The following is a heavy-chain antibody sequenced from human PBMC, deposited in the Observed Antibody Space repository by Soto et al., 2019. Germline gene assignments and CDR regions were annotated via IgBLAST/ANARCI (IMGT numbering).Heavy chain of an antibody. CDR1: GGSINSYY. CDR3: AGFSSGTYLFDL. D-gene: IGHD3-3*01. CDR2: SYGPGTT. Sequence: SETLSLTCTVSGGSINSYYWSWIRQPPGKGLEWIGYSYGPGTTNYSPPLKSRVAMSVETSKNQFSLKLDSVTVADTAVYFCAGFSSGTYLFDLWGQGTLVTVSS. V-gene: IGHV4-59*01. J-gene: IGHJ5*02.